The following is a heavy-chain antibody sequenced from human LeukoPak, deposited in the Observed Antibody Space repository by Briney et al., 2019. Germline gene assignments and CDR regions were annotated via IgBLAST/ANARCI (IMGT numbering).Heavy chain of an antibody. D-gene: IGHD4-23*01. CDR1: GFTFISYS. CDR2: ISSSSNYI. Sequence: GGSLRLSCAASGFTFISYSMNWVRQAPGKGLEWVSSISSSSNYIYYADSVKGRFTISRDNAKNSLYLQMNSLRAEDTAVYYCARDRAMTTVVSPSDAFDIWGQGTMVTVSS. J-gene: IGHJ3*02. V-gene: IGHV3-21*01. CDR3: ARDRAMTTVVSPSDAFDI.